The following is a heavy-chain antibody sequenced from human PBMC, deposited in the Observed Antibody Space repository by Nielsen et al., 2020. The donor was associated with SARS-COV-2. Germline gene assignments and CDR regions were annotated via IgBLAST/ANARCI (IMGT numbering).Heavy chain of an antibody. J-gene: IGHJ4*02. D-gene: IGHD2-2*01. Sequence: SVKVSCKASGYTFTSYDINWVRQATGQGLEWMGGIIPIFGTANYAQKFQGRVTITADESTSTAYMELSSLRSEDTAVYYCAGGGNCSSTSCYGVLDYWGQGTLVTVSS. CDR3: AGGGNCSSTSCYGVLDY. CDR2: IIPIFGTA. V-gene: IGHV1-69*13. CDR1: GYTFTSYD.